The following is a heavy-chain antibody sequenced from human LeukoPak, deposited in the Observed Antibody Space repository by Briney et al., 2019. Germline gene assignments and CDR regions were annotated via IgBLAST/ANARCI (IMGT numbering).Heavy chain of an antibody. V-gene: IGHV4-39*01. Sequence: SETLSLTCTVSGGSISSSSYYWGWIRQPPGKGLEWIGRIYYSGSTYYNPSLKSRVTISVDTSKNQFSLKLSSVTAADTAVYYCARHLILWFGAAGWFDPWGQGTLVTVSS. J-gene: IGHJ5*02. D-gene: IGHD3-10*01. CDR3: ARHLILWFGAAGWFDP. CDR2: IYYSGST. CDR1: GGSISSSSYY.